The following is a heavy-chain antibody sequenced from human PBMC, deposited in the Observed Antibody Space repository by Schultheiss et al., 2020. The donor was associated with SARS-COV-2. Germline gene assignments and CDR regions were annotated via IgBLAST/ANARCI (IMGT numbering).Heavy chain of an antibody. CDR2: ISATGDIR. J-gene: IGHJ6*02. D-gene: IGHD6-19*01. V-gene: IGHV3-23*01. Sequence: GGSLRLSCAGSGFPFNTYAMSWVRQLSGGGLQWVSSISATGDIRYYADSVKGRFTISRDNSKNTLFLQMNRLRVEDTALYYCATDDNIGWFRPYGLYVWGQGTTVTVSS. CDR3: ATDDNIGWFRPYGLYV. CDR1: GFPFNTYA.